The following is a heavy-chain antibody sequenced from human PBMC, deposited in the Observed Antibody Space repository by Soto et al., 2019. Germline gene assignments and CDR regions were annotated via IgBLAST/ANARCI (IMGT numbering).Heavy chain of an antibody. J-gene: IGHJ4*02. CDR3: AARFCSTTTCFHFDY. V-gene: IGHV3-64*02. Sequence: GGSLRLSCAASGFTFSNYGLHWVRQPPGKRLEYVSAISGDGSSTYYADSVKGRFTISRDNSKNTLYLQMGSLRAEDMAVYYCAARFCSTTTCFHFDYWGQGALVTVSS. D-gene: IGHD2-2*01. CDR2: ISGDGSST. CDR1: GFTFSNYG.